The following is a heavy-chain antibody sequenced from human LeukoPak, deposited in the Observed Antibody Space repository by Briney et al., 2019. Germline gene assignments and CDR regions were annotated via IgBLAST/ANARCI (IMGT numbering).Heavy chain of an antibody. CDR3: ARISGDFGHLGDP. CDR2: INTKTGNP. D-gene: IGHD3-16*01. Sequence: ASVKASCKASGYSFTKYAMNWVRQAPGHGLEWMGWINTKTGNPTYAQGFTGRFVFSLDTSVSTAFLQISSLKTEDTAVYYCARISGDFGHLGDPWGQGTLVTVSS. V-gene: IGHV7-4-1*02. CDR1: GYSFTKYA. J-gene: IGHJ5*02.